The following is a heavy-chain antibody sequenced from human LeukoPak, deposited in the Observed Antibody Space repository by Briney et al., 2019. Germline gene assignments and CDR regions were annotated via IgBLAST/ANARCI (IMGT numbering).Heavy chain of an antibody. CDR1: GFTFDDYA. V-gene: IGHV3-9*01. J-gene: IGHJ5*02. CDR2: ISWNSGSI. CDR3: SKDPFRDGYNYNWFDP. D-gene: IGHD5-24*01. Sequence: GGSLRLSCAASGFTFDDYAMHWVRQAPGKGLEWVSGISWNSGSIGCADSVKGRFTISRDNAKNSLYLQMNSLRAEDTALYYCSKDPFRDGYNYNWFDPWGQGTLVTVSS.